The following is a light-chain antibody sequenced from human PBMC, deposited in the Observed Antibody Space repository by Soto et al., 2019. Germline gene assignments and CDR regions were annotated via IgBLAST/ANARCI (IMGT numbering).Light chain of an antibody. Sequence: DIQMTQSPSSLSASVGDRVTIACRASESIRGYLNWYRQKPGKAPKLLIYAASSLQSGVPSRFSGSGSGTDFTLTISSLQPEDFATYYCQQSYSTPHTFGQGTRLEIK. CDR2: AAS. V-gene: IGKV1-39*01. J-gene: IGKJ5*01. CDR3: QQSYSTPHT. CDR1: ESIRGY.